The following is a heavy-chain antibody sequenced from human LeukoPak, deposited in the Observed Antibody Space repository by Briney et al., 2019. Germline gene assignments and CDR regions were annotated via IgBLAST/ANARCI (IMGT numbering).Heavy chain of an antibody. D-gene: IGHD6-13*01. CDR3: ARETAAANWFDP. V-gene: IGHV1-18*01. CDR1: GYTFTSYG. CDR2: ISAYNGNT. Sequence: ASVKVSCKASGYTFTSYGISWVRQAPGQGLEWMGWISAYNGNTNYAQKLQGRVTMTTDTSTSTAYMELRSLSSDDTAVYYCARETAAANWFDPWGQGTLVTVSS. J-gene: IGHJ5*02.